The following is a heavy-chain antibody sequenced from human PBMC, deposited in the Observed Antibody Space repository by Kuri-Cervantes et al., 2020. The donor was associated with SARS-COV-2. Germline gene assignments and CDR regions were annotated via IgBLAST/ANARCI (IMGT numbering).Heavy chain of an antibody. D-gene: IGHD3-10*01. CDR1: GYTFTGYY. J-gene: IGHJ6*03. CDR2: INPNSGGT. CDR3: ARDLWFGELLSVGGYYYYMDV. Sequence: ASVKVSCKASGYTFTGYYMHWVRQAPGQGLEWMGWINPNSGGTNYAQKFQGRVTMTRDTSISTAYMELSRLRSDDTAVYYCARDLWFGELLSVGGYYYYMDVWGKGTTGTVSS. V-gene: IGHV1-2*02.